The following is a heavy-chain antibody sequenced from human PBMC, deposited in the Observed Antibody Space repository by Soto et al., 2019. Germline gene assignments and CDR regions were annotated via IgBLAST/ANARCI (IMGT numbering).Heavy chain of an antibody. J-gene: IGHJ1*01. D-gene: IGHD2-15*01. CDR3: ATAAKSHSHSSAQAASQH. CDR1: GGTFSSYA. Sequence: SVKGAWKASGGTFSSYAISWVRQAPGQGLEWMGGIIPIFGTANYAQKFQGRVTITADESTSTAYMELSSLRSEDTAVYYCATAAKSHSHSSAQAASQH. V-gene: IGHV1-69*13. CDR2: IIPIFGTA.